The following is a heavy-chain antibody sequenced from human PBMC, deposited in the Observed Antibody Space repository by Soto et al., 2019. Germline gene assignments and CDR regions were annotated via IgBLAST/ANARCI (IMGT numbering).Heavy chain of an antibody. CDR3: ARCGPYFWSGSDYYYYDYMDV. J-gene: IGHJ6*03. V-gene: IGHV3-21*06. D-gene: IGHD3-3*01. Sequence: EVQLVESGGGLVKPGGSLRLSCAASGFTFSSYSMNWVRQAPGKGLEWVSSINSNSRSIYYADSVKGRFTISRDNAKNSMYLQMNSLRAEDTAVYYCARCGPYFWSGSDYYYYDYMDVWGKGTTVTVSS. CDR2: INSNSRSI. CDR1: GFTFSSYS.